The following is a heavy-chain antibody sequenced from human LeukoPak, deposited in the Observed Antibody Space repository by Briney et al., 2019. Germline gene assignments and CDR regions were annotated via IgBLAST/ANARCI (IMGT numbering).Heavy chain of an antibody. CDR2: IEEDGSEK. J-gene: IGHJ5*02. V-gene: IGHV3-7*01. Sequence: GGSLRLSCAASGLTFSRFWMSWVRQAPGKGLEGVANIEEDGSEKNYVDSVRGRFTISGDNAKKSLYLQMNSLRDGDTALYYCVAGATSFDPWGQGTLVTVSS. D-gene: IGHD3-10*01. CDR3: VAGATSFDP. CDR1: GLTFSRFW.